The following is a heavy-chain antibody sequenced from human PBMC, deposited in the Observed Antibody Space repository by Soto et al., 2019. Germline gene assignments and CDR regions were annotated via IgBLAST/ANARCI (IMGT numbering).Heavy chain of an antibody. J-gene: IGHJ3*02. CDR3: AIDTIFGVVIKSDAFDI. V-gene: IGHV3-23*01. Sequence: PGGSPRLSCAASGFTFSSYAMSWVRQAPGKGLEWVSAISGSGGSTYYADSVKGRFTISRDNSKNTLYLQMNSLRAEDTAVYYCAIDTIFGVVIKSDAFDIWGQGTMVTVSS. CDR1: GFTFSSYA. CDR2: ISGSGGST. D-gene: IGHD3-3*01.